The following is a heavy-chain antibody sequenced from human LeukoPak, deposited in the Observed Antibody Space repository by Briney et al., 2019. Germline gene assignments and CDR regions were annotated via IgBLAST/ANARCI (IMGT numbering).Heavy chain of an antibody. J-gene: IGHJ4*02. CDR1: GGTFSSYA. D-gene: IGHD3-9*01. V-gene: IGHV1-69*05. CDR3: ARGRYFDWLLYPFDY. CDR2: IIPIFGTA. Sequence: SVKVSCKASGGTFSSYAISWVRQAPGQGLEWLGGIIPIFGTANYAQKFQGRVTITTDESTSTAYMEPSSLRSEDTAVYSCARGRYFDWLLYPFDYWGQGTLVTVSS.